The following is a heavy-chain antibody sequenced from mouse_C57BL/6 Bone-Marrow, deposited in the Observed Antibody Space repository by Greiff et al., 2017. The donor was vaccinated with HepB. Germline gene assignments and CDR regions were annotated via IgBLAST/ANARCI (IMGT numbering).Heavy chain of an antibody. CDR1: GYSFTGYY. CDR3: ARGYSNHWYFDV. V-gene: IGHV1-42*01. J-gene: IGHJ1*03. D-gene: IGHD2-5*01. Sequence: EVKLMESGPELVKPGASVKISCKASGYSFTGYYMNWVKQSPEKSLEWIGEINPSTGGTTYNQKFKAKATLTVDKSSSTAYMQLKSLTSEDSAVYYCARGYSNHWYFDVWGTGTTVNVSS. CDR2: INPSTGGT.